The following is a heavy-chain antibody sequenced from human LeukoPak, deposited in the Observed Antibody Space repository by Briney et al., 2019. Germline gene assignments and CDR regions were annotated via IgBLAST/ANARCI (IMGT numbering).Heavy chain of an antibody. J-gene: IGHJ6*03. Sequence: SETLSLTCTVSGYSISSGYYWGWIRQPPGKGLEWIGSIYHTGSTYYNPSLKSRVTISVDTSKNQFSLTLSSVTAADTAVYYCARVGPVWSGYSHHYYYYYMDVWGKGTTVTVSS. D-gene: IGHD3-3*01. CDR2: IYHTGST. CDR1: GYSISSGYY. V-gene: IGHV4-38-2*02. CDR3: ARVGPVWSGYSHHYYYYYMDV.